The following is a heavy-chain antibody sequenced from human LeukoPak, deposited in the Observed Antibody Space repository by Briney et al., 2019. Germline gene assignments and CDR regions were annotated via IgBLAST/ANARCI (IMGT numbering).Heavy chain of an antibody. CDR1: GFTFSSYA. V-gene: IGHV3-23*01. J-gene: IGHJ4*02. Sequence: GGSLRLSCAAFGFTFSSYAMSWVRQAPGKGLEWVSANSGSGGSTYYADSVKGRFTISRDNSKNTLYLQMNSLRAEDTAVYYCAKGSQGYYDILTGYWSPDYWGQGTLVTVSS. D-gene: IGHD3-9*01. CDR2: NSGSGGST. CDR3: AKGSQGYYDILTGYWSPDY.